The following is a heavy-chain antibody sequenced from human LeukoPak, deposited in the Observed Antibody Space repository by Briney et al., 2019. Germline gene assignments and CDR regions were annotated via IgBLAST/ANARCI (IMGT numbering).Heavy chain of an antibody. D-gene: IGHD6-19*01. CDR2: INHSGST. J-gene: IGHJ4*02. V-gene: IGHV4-34*01. Sequence: SETLSLTCAVYGGSFSGYYWSWIRQPPGKGLEWIGEINHSGSTNYNPSLKSRVTISVDTSKNQFSLKLSSVTAADTAVYYCARRTGYSSGWTDYWGQGTLVTVSS. CDR1: GGSFSGYY. CDR3: ARRTGYSSGWTDY.